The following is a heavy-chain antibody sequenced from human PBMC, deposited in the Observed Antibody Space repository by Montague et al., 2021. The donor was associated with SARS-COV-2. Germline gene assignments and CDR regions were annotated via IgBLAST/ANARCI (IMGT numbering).Heavy chain of an antibody. J-gene: IGHJ4*02. CDR3: ARSPRGSGTGWLDY. CDR2: INQDETAK. D-gene: IGHD3/OR15-3a*01. Sequence: SLRLSCAASGFTSGDYQMTWVRQAPGKGLQWVANINQDETAKTYVDSVKGRFTISRDNAKNSLILQMKSLKDEDTAVYYCARSPRGSGTGWLDYWGQGTLVTVSS. CDR1: GFTSGDYQ. V-gene: IGHV3-7*01.